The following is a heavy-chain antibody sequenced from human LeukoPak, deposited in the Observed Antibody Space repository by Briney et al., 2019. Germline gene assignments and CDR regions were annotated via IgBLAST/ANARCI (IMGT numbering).Heavy chain of an antibody. CDR1: GFTFSSYW. CDR3: ARPTVTTAVDAFDF. D-gene: IGHD4-11*01. Sequence: VGSLRLSCAASGFTFSSYWMTWVRQAPGKGLEWVANINQDGSEKYYVDYVKGRFIISRDNAENSLCLQMNNLRAEDTAVYYCARPTVTTAVDAFDFWGQGTMVTVSS. J-gene: IGHJ3*01. V-gene: IGHV3-7*01. CDR2: INQDGSEK.